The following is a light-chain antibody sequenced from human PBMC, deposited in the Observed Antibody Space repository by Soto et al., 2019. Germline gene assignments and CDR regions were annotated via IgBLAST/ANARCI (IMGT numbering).Light chain of an antibody. V-gene: IGKV1-5*03. CDR3: QQYNSYWT. J-gene: IGKJ1*01. Sequence: DIQVTQSPSTLSASVGDRVTITCRASQSISNWLAWYQQKPGKAPNLLIYKASSLESGVPSRFSGSGSGTEFTLTISSLQPDDFATYYCQQYNSYWTFGQGTKVEIK. CDR2: KAS. CDR1: QSISNW.